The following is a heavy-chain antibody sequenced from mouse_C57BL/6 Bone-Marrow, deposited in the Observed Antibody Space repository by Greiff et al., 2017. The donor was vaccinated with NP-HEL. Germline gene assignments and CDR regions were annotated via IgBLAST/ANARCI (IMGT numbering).Heavy chain of an antibody. V-gene: IGHV1-81*01. D-gene: IGHD1-1*01. CDR3: LLYCYGSSGFSY. CDR1: GYTFTSYG. CDR2: IYPRSGNT. J-gene: IGHJ3*01. Sequence: QVQLQQSGAELARPGASVKLSCKASGYTFTSYGISWVKQRPGQGLEWIGEIYPRSGNTNYNEKFKGKATLTADKSSSTAYMEHRSLTSEDSAVDFWLLYCYGSSGFSYWGQGTLVTVSA.